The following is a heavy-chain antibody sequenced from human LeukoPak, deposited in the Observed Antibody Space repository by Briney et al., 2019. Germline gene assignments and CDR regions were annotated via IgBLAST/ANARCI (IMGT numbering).Heavy chain of an antibody. V-gene: IGHV3-30-3*01. CDR1: GFTFSSYA. J-gene: IGHJ4*02. Sequence: GGSLRLSCAASGFTFSSYAMHWVRQAPGKGLEWVAVISYDGSNKYYADSVKGRFTISRDNSKNTLYLQMNSLRAEDTAVYYCASIDVPAAIASSYWGQGTLVTVSS. CDR3: ASIDVPAAIASSY. CDR2: ISYDGSNK. D-gene: IGHD2-2*02.